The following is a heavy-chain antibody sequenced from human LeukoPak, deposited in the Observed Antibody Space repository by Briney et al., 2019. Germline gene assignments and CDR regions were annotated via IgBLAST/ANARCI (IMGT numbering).Heavy chain of an antibody. V-gene: IGHV4-59*01. Sequence: SETLSLTCTVPGGSISSYYWSWIRQPPGKGLEWIGYIYYSGSTNYNPSLKSRVTISVDTSKNQFSLKLSSVTAADTAVYYCARGGYSYGHVDYWGQGTLVTVSS. CDR1: GGSISSYY. D-gene: IGHD5-18*01. CDR2: IYYSGST. J-gene: IGHJ4*02. CDR3: ARGGYSYGHVDY.